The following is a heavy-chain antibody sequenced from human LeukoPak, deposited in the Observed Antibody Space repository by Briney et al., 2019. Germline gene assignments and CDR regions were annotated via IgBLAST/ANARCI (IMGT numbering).Heavy chain of an antibody. CDR3: AREVVGATHYFNWFDP. D-gene: IGHD1-26*01. Sequence: GGSLRLSCAASGFTFSSYWMSWVRQAPGKGPEWVANIKQDGSEKYYVDSVKGRFTISRDNAKNSLYLQMNSLRAEDTAVYYCAREVVGATHYFNWFDPWGQGTLVTVSS. CDR1: GFTFSSYW. J-gene: IGHJ5*02. V-gene: IGHV3-7*01. CDR2: IKQDGSEK.